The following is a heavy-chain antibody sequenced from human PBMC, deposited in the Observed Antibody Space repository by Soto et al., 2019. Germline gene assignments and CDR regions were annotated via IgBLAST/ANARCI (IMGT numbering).Heavy chain of an antibody. V-gene: IGHV4-59*01. CDR2: IYYSRST. Sequence: QVQLQESGPGLVKPSETLSLTCTVSGGSISSYYWRWLRQTPGKGLEWIGYIYYSRSTNYNPSLKSRVTTSGDTSNNQFSLKLSSVTAADTSVYYCARVGGDLLSSRWYVGPDFDYWGQGTLVTVAS. D-gene: IGHD6-13*01. CDR1: GGSISSYY. J-gene: IGHJ4*02. CDR3: ARVGGDLLSSRWYVGPDFDY.